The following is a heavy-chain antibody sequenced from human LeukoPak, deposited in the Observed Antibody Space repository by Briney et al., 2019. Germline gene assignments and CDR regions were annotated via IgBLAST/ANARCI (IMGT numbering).Heavy chain of an antibody. Sequence: GESLKISCQGSGYSFTSYWIGWVRQMPGKGLEWMGIIYPGDSDTRYSPSFQGQVTISADKSISTAYLQWSSLKASDTAMYYCARLRIETDKRRPSSAFDYWGQGTLVTVSS. J-gene: IGHJ4*02. CDR1: GYSFTSYW. CDR3: ARLRIETDKRRPSSAFDY. CDR2: IYPGDSDT. V-gene: IGHV5-51*01. D-gene: IGHD2-15*01.